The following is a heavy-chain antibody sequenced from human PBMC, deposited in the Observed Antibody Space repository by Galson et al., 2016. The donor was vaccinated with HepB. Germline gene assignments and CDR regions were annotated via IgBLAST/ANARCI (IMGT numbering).Heavy chain of an antibody. V-gene: IGHV4-39*01. CDR2: IYSGESI. J-gene: IGHJ4*02. CDR3: ATLPPDMAVVVAAPLDY. D-gene: IGHD2-15*01. Sequence: ETLSLTCTVSGGSLRSRNYYWGWIRQPPGKGLEWIGSIYSGESIYYNPSLKGRVTISVDTSKSQFSLKLTSVTAADTAVYYCATLPPDMAVVVAAPLDYWGQGTLVTVSS. CDR1: GGSLRSRNYY.